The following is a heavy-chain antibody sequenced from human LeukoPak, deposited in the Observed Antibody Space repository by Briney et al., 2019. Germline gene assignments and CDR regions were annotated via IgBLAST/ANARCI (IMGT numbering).Heavy chain of an antibody. CDR3: ARGALDAATPFDS. J-gene: IGHJ5*01. V-gene: IGHV3-21*01. Sequence: GGSLRLSCAASGFTFSSYGMSWVRQAPGKGLEWVSSISSSSSYIYYADSLKGRFTISRHNAKKSVYLQMNSLRAEDTAVYYCARGALDAATPFDSWGQGTLVTVSS. CDR2: ISSSSSYI. D-gene: IGHD2-15*01. CDR1: GFTFSSYG.